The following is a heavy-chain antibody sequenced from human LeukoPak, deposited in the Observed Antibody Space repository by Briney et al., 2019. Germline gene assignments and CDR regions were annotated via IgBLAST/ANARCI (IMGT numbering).Heavy chain of an antibody. V-gene: IGHV1-8*01. J-gene: IGHJ6*02. CDR1: GYTFTSYD. D-gene: IGHD3-3*01. CDR2: MNPNSGNT. Sequence: GASVKVSCKASGYTFTSYDINWVRQATGQGLEWMGWMNPNSGNTGYAQKFQGRVTMTRNTSISTAYMELSSLRSEDTAVYYCARDFGYDFWGGYKFMNYYYYGMDVWGQGTTVTVSS. CDR3: ARDFGYDFWGGYKFMNYYYYGMDV.